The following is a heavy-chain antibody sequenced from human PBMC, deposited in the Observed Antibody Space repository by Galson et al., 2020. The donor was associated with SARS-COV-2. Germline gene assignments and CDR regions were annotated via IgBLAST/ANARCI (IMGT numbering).Heavy chain of an antibody. CDR3: AKGPAYYYDISGHYPRPSVHFQL. CDR2: FYYSGNT. Sequence: SETLSLTCTVSGDSISSSSSFWGWIRQHPGKGLEWIGGFYYSGNTYYNPSLKSRVTISVDTSKDQFSLKLTSVTAADTAVYYCAKGPAYYYDISGHYPRPSVHFQLWGQGTLVTVSS. J-gene: IGHJ1*01. D-gene: IGHD3-22*01. CDR1: GDSISSSSSF. V-gene: IGHV4-39*07.